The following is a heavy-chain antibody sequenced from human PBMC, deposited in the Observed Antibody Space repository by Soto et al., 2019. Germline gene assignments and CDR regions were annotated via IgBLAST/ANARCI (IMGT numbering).Heavy chain of an antibody. D-gene: IGHD2-15*01. CDR3: AREGSYGWYDC. J-gene: IGHJ5*01. CDR2: FDLENGET. V-gene: IGHV1-24*01. Sequence: ASVKVSCKVSGYTLTELSIHWVRQAPGEGLEWMGGFDLENGETIYAQRFQGRVTMTTDTSTSTVYMDLRSLGSDDSAVYYCAREGSYGWYDCWGQGTLVTVYS. CDR1: GYTLTELS.